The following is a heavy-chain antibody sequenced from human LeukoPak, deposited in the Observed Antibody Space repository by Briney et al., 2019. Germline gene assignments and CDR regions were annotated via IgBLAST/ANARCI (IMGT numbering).Heavy chain of an antibody. V-gene: IGHV2-70*11. CDR3: ARMRVAARPEFDY. CDR1: GGSISSSSYY. D-gene: IGHD6-6*01. Sequence: TLSLTCTVSGGSISSSSYYWGWIRQPPGKALEWLARIDWDDDKYYSTSLKTRLTISKDTSKNQVVLTMTNMDPVDTATYYCARMRVAARPEFDYWGQGTLVTVSS. CDR2: IDWDDDK. J-gene: IGHJ4*02.